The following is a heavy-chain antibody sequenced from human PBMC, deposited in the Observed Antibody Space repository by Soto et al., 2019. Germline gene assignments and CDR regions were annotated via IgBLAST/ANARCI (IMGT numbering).Heavy chain of an antibody. D-gene: IGHD3-22*01. V-gene: IGHV3-13*05. Sequence: GGSLRLSCAASGFTFSSYDMHWVRQATGKXLEWVSAIGTAGDPYYPGSVKGRFTISRENAKNSLYLQMNSLRAGDTAVYYCARGRYYDSSGYLNKNSLTYYYGMDVWGQGTTVTVSS. CDR3: ARGRYYDSSGYLNKNSLTYYYGMDV. CDR2: IGTAGDP. J-gene: IGHJ6*02. CDR1: GFTFSSYD.